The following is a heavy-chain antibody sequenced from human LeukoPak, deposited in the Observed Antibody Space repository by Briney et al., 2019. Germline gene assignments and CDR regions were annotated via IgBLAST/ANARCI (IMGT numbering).Heavy chain of an antibody. D-gene: IGHD3-16*02. Sequence: ASVKVSCKASGYTFTSYDINWVRQATGQGLEWMGWINPNSGNTGYAQKFQGRATMTRNTSISTAYMELSRLRSEGTAVYYCARSYQGTYGMDVWGQGTTVTVSS. V-gene: IGHV1-8*01. CDR2: INPNSGNT. CDR1: GYTFTSYD. J-gene: IGHJ6*02. CDR3: ARSYQGTYGMDV.